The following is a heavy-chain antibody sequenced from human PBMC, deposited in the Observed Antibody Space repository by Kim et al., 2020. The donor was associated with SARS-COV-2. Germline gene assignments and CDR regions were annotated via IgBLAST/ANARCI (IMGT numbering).Heavy chain of an antibody. J-gene: IGHJ4*02. Sequence: VKGRFTISRDNSKNTLYLQMNSLRAEDTAVYYCAKEDDYGDYPITKLFDYWGQGTLVTVSS. V-gene: IGHV3-23*01. D-gene: IGHD4-17*01. CDR3: AKEDDYGDYPITKLFDY.